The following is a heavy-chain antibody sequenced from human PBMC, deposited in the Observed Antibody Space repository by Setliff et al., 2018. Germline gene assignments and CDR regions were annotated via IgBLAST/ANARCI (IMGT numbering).Heavy chain of an antibody. V-gene: IGHV4-4*07. D-gene: IGHD1-1*01. CDR3: ARDRGSNNSPEDFDY. Sequence: SETLSLTCTVSRGSINSHYWSWIRQPTGKGLEWIGRIFGSGSTNYNPSLKSRVTMSIDTSKNQFFLKVRSVTAADTAVYYCARDRGSNNSPEDFDYWGLGTLVTLSS. CDR1: RGSINSHY. J-gene: IGHJ4*02. CDR2: IFGSGST.